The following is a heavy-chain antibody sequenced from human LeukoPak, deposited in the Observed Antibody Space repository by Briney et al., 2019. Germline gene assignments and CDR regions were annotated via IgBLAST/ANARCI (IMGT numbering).Heavy chain of an antibody. J-gene: IGHJ4*02. Sequence: GASVKVSRKASGYTFASYGIDWVRQAPGQGLEWMGWISGYNDDTYYAQNLQGRVTMTTDTSTSTAYMELRSLTSDDTALYYCARDTARTTTAGGPDYWGQGTLVTVSS. D-gene: IGHD6-13*01. CDR2: ISGYNDDT. CDR1: GYTFASYG. CDR3: ARDTARTTTAGGPDY. V-gene: IGHV1-18*01.